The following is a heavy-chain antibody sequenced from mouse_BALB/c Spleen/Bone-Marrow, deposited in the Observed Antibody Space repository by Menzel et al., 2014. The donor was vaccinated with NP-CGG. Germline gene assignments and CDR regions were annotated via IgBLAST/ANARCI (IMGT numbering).Heavy chain of an antibody. CDR1: GDSITSGY. V-gene: IGHV3-8*02. CDR3: ARGGGSSYNYAMDY. J-gene: IGHJ4*01. Sequence: EVKLMESGPSLVKPSQTLPLTCSVTGDSITSGYWNWIRKFPGNKLEYMGYISYSGSTYYNPSLKSRISITRDTSKNQYYLQLNSVTTEDTATYYCARGGGSSYNYAMDYWGQGTSVTVSS. D-gene: IGHD1-1*01. CDR2: ISYSGST.